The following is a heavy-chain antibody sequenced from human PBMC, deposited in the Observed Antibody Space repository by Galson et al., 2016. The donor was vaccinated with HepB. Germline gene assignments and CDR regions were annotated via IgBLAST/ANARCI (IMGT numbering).Heavy chain of an antibody. J-gene: IGHJ4*02. CDR3: ANYLGYGSGRPGYFHS. CDR2: INSDGSST. CDR1: GFTFSSYW. V-gene: IGHV3-74*01. Sequence: SLRLSCAASGFTFSSYWMHWVRQAPGTGPVWVSRINSDGSSTSYADSVKGGFTISRDNSKTTLYLEMNSLRVEDTAVYFCANYLGYGSGRPGYFHSWGQGTLVTVSP. D-gene: IGHD3-10*01.